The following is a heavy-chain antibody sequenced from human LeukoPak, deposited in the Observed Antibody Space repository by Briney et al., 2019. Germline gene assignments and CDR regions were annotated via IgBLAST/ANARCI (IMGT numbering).Heavy chain of an antibody. J-gene: IGHJ4*02. V-gene: IGHV3-23*01. CDR2: ISGSGGST. CDR1: GSTFSSYA. Sequence: GGSLRLSCAASGSTFSSYAMTWVRQAPGKGLEWVSAISGSGGSTYYADSVKGRFTISRDNSKNTLYLQMNSLRAEDTAVYYCAKGDFWSGYFFYFDCWGQGTLVTVSS. D-gene: IGHD3-3*01. CDR3: AKGDFWSGYFFYFDC.